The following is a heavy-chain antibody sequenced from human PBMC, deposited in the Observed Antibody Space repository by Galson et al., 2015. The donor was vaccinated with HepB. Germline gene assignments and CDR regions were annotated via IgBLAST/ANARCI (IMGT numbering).Heavy chain of an antibody. Sequence: SLRLSCAASGFTFSSYSMNWVRQAPGKGLEWVSSIGSSSSYIYYADSVKGRFTISRDNAKNSLYLQMNSLRAEDTAVYYCAREGCSSTSCFDYWGQGTLVTVSS. CDR2: IGSSSSYI. J-gene: IGHJ4*02. CDR1: GFTFSSYS. V-gene: IGHV3-21*01. CDR3: AREGCSSTSCFDY. D-gene: IGHD2-2*01.